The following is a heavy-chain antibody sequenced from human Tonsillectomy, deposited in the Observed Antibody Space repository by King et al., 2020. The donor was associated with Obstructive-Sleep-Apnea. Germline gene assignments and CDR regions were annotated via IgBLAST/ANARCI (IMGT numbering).Heavy chain of an antibody. CDR1: GFSLSTSGMC. V-gene: IGHV2-70*11. Sequence: TLKESGPALVKPTQTLTLTCTFSGFSLSTSGMCVSWIRQPPGKALEWLARIDWDDDKYYSTSLKTRLTISKDTSKNQVVLTMTSMDPVDTATYYCARIPPSGSGTEFDYWGQGTLVTVSS. CDR2: IDWDDDK. J-gene: IGHJ4*02. D-gene: IGHD3-10*01. CDR3: ARIPPSGSGTEFDY.